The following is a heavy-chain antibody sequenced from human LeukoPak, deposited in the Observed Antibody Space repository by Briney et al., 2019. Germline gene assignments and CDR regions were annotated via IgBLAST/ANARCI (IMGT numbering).Heavy chain of an antibody. CDR1: GYTFTGYY. CDR2: INPNSGGT. J-gene: IGHJ5*02. CDR3: VRDDVSP. Sequence: GASVKVSCKTTGYTFTGYYIHWVRPAPGQGLEWMGWINPNSGGTNYAQNFQGRVTMTRDTSISTAYMELSRLRSDVTAVYYCVRDDVSPWGRGTLVTVSS. V-gene: IGHV1-2*02.